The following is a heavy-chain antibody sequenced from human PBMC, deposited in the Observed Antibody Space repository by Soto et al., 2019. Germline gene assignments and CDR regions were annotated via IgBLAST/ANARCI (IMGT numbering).Heavy chain of an antibody. CDR2: VWYDGSNK. CDR1: GLTFTNYG. CDR3: ARDVPEGGDFDY. Sequence: QVHLVESGGGVVQPGRSLRLSCAASGLTFTNYGMHWVRQAPGKGLEWVAIVWYDGSNKYYADSVKGRFTISRDNSKDTLYLQMNSLRAEDTAVYYCARDVPEGGDFDYWGQGTLVTVSS. V-gene: IGHV3-33*01. J-gene: IGHJ4*02. D-gene: IGHD4-17*01.